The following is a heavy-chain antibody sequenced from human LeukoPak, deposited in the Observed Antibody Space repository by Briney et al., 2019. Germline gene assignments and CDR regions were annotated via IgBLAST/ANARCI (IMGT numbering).Heavy chain of an antibody. CDR2: INHSGST. Sequence: RASETLSLTCAVYGGSFSGYYWSWIRQPPGKGLEWIGEINHSGSTNYNPSLKSRVTISVDTSKNQFSLKLSSVTAADTAVYYCARRLYGWGLPGGTSFDYWGQGTLVTVSS. D-gene: IGHD3-10*01. V-gene: IGHV4-34*01. J-gene: IGHJ4*02. CDR3: ARRLYGWGLPGGTSFDY. CDR1: GGSFSGYY.